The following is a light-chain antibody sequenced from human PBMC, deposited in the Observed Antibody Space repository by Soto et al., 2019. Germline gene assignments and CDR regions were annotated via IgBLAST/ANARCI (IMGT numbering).Light chain of an antibody. J-gene: IGKJ5*01. CDR2: LGS. CDR1: QSLLSSNGYKY. CDR3: MQTLQTSIT. V-gene: IGKV2-28*01. Sequence: DIVMTHSPLSLPVTPGEPASISCRSSQSLLSSNGYKYLDWYLQKTGQSQQLLIYLGSNRDSGVTDRFSGSGSGTDFTLKISRVEAEGVGVYYCMQTLQTSITFGQGTRLEIK.